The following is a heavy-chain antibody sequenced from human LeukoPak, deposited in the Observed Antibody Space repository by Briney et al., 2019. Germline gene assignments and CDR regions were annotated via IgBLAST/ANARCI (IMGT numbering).Heavy chain of an antibody. CDR2: VTVSGAGT. CDR3: AKRYSGNTGAFNI. CDR1: GFTFSSDA. D-gene: IGHD1-26*01. V-gene: IGHV3-23*01. Sequence: GGSLRLSCAASGFTFSSDAMSWVRQAPGKGLEWVSGVTVSGAGTYYADSVKGRFTISRDNSKNTLYLQMNSLRAEDTAVYYCAKRYSGNTGAFNIWGQGTMVTVSS. J-gene: IGHJ3*02.